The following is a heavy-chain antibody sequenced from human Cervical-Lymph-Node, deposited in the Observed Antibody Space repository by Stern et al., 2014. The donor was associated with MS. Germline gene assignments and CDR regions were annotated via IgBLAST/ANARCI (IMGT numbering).Heavy chain of an antibody. CDR1: GFTVSTNY. Sequence: VQLVQSGGGLIQPGGSLRLSCAVSGFTVSTNYMAWVRQAPGRGLEWVSVIYNDGYKYYADSVQGRFTLSRDISRNTLYLQMDSLRAEDTAVYYCARDRWLEYWGPGTLVIVSS. V-gene: IGHV3-53*01. CDR2: IYNDGYK. D-gene: IGHD6-19*01. CDR3: ARDRWLEY. J-gene: IGHJ4*02.